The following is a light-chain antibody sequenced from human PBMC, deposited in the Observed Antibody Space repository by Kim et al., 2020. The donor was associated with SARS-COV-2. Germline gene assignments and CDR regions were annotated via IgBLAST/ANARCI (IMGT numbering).Light chain of an antibody. CDR3: SSYTSSSTVV. CDR1: SSDFDGYNY. V-gene: IGLV2-14*03. Sequence: GQSTTISCTGTSSDFDGYNYVSWYQQHPGKAPKLMIYDVSNRPSGVSNRFSGSKSGNTASLTISGLQAEDEADYYCSSYTSSSTVVFGGGTQLTVL. CDR2: DVS. J-gene: IGLJ2*01.